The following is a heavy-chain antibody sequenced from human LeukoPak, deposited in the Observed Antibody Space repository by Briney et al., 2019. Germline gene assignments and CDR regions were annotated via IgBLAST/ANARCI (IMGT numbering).Heavy chain of an antibody. V-gene: IGHV3-30*02. J-gene: IGHJ4*02. CDR2: IRYDGSNK. CDR1: GFTFSSYG. Sequence: GGSLRLSCAASGFTFSSYGMHWVRQAPGKGVEWVAFIRYDGSNKYYADSVKGRFTISRDNSKNTLYLQMNSLRDEDTAVYYCAKDTGAHYYGSGSYRRGSYFDYWGQGTLVTVSS. D-gene: IGHD3-10*01. CDR3: AKDTGAHYYGSGSYRRGSYFDY.